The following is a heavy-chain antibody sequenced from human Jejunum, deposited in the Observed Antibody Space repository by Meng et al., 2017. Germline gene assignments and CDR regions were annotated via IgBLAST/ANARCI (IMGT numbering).Heavy chain of an antibody. J-gene: IGHJ4*02. V-gene: IGHV3-23*01. Sequence: GESLKISCAASRFTFNIYSMSWVRQTPGKGLEWVSFISPSGDTTYYADSVKGRFTISRDNSKSTLYLHMNSLRAEDTAVYYCATESNFDYWGQGNRVTGSS. CDR2: ISPSGDTT. CDR3: ATESNFDY. CDR1: RFTFNIYS.